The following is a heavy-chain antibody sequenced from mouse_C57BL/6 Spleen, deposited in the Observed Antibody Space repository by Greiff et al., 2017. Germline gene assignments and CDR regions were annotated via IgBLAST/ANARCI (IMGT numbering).Heavy chain of an antibody. CDR1: GYAFSNYL. V-gene: IGHV1-54*01. J-gene: IGHJ3*01. D-gene: IGHD2-1*01. CDR2: INPGSGGT. CDR3: ARWMGNPVAY. Sequence: VQLKESGAELVRPGTSVKVSCTASGYAFSNYLLEWVKQRPGQGLEWIGVINPGSGGTNYNEKFKGKATLTADKSSSTAYMQLSSLTSEDSAVYFCARWMGNPVAYWGQGTLVTVSA.